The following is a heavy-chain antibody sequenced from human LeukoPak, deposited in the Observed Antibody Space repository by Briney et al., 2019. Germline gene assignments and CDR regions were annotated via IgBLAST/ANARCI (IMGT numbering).Heavy chain of an antibody. Sequence: SETLSLTCTVSGGSISSSYWSWIRQPPGKGLEWIGYIYYSGSTNCNPSLKSRVTISVDTSKNQFSLKLSSVTAADTAVYYCARTIMITFGGAVFDYWGQGTLVTVSS. CDR3: ARTIMITFGGAVFDY. CDR2: IYYSGST. V-gene: IGHV4-59*08. J-gene: IGHJ4*02. D-gene: IGHD3-16*01. CDR1: GGSISSSY.